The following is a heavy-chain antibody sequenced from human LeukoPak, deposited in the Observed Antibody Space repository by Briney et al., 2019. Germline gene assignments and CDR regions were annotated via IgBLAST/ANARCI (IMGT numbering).Heavy chain of an antibody. J-gene: IGHJ4*02. V-gene: IGHV4-4*02. D-gene: IGHD3-3*01. CDR3: AREGGFYRPLDY. CDR1: GGSITSTNW. Sequence: SETLSLTCGVSGGSITSTNWWTWVRQPPGKGLEWIGEIHLDGRTNYKPDLKSRLTRSVDLSENHSSLKLTFVTAADTAVYYCAREGGFYRPLDYSGQGTLVTVSS. CDR2: IHLDGRT.